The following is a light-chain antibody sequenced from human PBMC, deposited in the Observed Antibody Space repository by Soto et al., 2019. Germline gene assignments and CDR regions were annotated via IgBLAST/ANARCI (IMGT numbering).Light chain of an antibody. V-gene: IGLV1-40*01. Sequence: QSVLTQPPSVSGAPGQRVTISCTGSSSNIGAGYDVHWYQQFPGTAPKLLIYANNNRPSGVPDRFSASKSGTSASLAITGLKAADEADYYCQYYDDNLRGVFGTGTKVTVL. CDR2: ANN. CDR3: QYYDDNLRGV. J-gene: IGLJ1*01. CDR1: SSNIGAGYD.